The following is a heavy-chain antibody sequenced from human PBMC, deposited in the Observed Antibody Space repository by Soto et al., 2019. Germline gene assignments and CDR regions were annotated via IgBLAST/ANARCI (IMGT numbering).Heavy chain of an antibody. J-gene: IGHJ5*02. Sequence: GASVKVSCKASGYTCTGYYMHCVLRSSSQWLDWMGWINPNSGGTNYAQKFQGWVTMTRDTSISTAYMELSRLRSDDTAVYYCAREGGIRYDILTGYYSNWCDPWGQGTLVTVSS. CDR2: INPNSGGT. D-gene: IGHD3-9*01. V-gene: IGHV1-2*04. CDR3: AREGGIRYDILTGYYSNWCDP. CDR1: GYTCTGYY.